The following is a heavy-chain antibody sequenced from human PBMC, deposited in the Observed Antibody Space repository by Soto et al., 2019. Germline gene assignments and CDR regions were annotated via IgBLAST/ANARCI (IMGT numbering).Heavy chain of an antibody. CDR1: GGTFSSYA. CDR3: ARHDCISSSCYYYYYYGMDV. Sequence: QVQLVQSGAEVKKPGSSVKVSCKASGGTFSSYAISWVRQAPGQGLEWMGGIIPIFDTANYAQNFQGRVTITADDYTSTAYMELSSLRSEDTAVYYCARHDCISSSCYYYYYYGMDVWGQGTTVTVSS. J-gene: IGHJ6*02. CDR2: IIPIFDTA. V-gene: IGHV1-69*12. D-gene: IGHD2-2*01.